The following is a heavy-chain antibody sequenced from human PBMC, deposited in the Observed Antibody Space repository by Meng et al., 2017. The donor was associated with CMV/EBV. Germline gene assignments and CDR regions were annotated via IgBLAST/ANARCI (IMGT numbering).Heavy chain of an antibody. D-gene: IGHD6-13*01. J-gene: IGHJ5*02. CDR3: AKGGSSWYDP. CDR2: IYSGGSST. CDR1: GFTFSNAW. V-gene: IGHV3-23*03. Sequence: GGSLRLSCAASGFTFSNAWMSWVRQAPGKGLEWVSVIYSGGSSTYYADSVKGRFTISRDNSKNTLYLQMNSLRAEDTAVYYCAKGGSSWYDPWGQGTLVTVSS.